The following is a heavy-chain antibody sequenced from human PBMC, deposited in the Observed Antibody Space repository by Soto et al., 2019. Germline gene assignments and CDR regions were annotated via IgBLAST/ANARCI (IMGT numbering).Heavy chain of an antibody. J-gene: IGHJ6*02. V-gene: IGHV1-69*01. CDR2: IIPIFGTA. CDR1: GGTFSSYA. D-gene: IGHD6-19*01. CDR3: AGWSSGWNYYYYYGMDV. Sequence: QVQLVQSGAEVKKPGSSVKVSCKASGGTFSSYAISWVRQAPGQGLEWMGGIIPIFGTANYAQKFQGRVTITADEFTSTANMELSSLRSEDTAVYYCAGWSSGWNYYYYYGMDVWGQGTTVTVSS.